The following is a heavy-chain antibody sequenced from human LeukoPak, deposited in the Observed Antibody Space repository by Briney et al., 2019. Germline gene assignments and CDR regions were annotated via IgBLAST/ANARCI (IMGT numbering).Heavy chain of an antibody. CDR3: ARAPGVYYDSSGYYSPNWFDP. CDR1: GGSFSGYY. Sequence: SETLSLTCAVYGGSFSGYYWSWIRQPPGKGLEWIGEINHSGSTNYNPSLKSRVTISVDTSKNQFSLKLSSVTAADTAVYFCARAPGVYYDSSGYYSPNWFDPWGQGTLVTVSS. V-gene: IGHV4-34*01. D-gene: IGHD3-22*01. J-gene: IGHJ5*02. CDR2: INHSGST.